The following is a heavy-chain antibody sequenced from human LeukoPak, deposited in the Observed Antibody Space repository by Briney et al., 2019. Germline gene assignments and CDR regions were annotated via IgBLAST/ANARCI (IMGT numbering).Heavy chain of an antibody. V-gene: IGHV3-23*01. CDR2: ISGSGGST. CDR3: AKTSLSDASGHYYYMDV. CDR1: GFTFDDYG. J-gene: IGHJ6*03. D-gene: IGHD3-3*01. Sequence: PGGSLRLSCAASGFTFDDYGMSWVRQAPGKGLEWVSAISGSGGSTYYADPVKGRFTISRDNSQNTVSLQVNNLRTEDTALYYCAKTSLSDASGHYYYMDVWGKGTTVTVSS.